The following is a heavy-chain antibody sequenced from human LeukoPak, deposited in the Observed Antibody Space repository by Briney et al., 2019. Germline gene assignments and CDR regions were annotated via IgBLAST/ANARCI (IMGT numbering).Heavy chain of an antibody. V-gene: IGHV3-23*01. J-gene: IGHJ4*02. CDR3: AKANHCSAGSCYSFDF. D-gene: IGHD2-15*01. CDR2: ISVSGSTT. Sequence: GSLRLSCAASEFTFSNYAMSWVRQAPGKGLEWVSAISVSGSTTYYADSVKGRFTISRDNSKNTLYLQMNSLRAEDTAVYYCAKANHCSAGSCYSFDFWGQGTLVTVSS. CDR1: EFTFSNYA.